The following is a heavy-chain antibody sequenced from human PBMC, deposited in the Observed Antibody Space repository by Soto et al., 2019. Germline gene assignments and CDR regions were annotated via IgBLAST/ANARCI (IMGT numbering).Heavy chain of an antibody. CDR3: ASGRTITCTNGVCYPGLYYGMDV. Sequence: PSETLSLTCTVSGGSISSSSYYWGWIRQPPGKGLEWIGSIYYSGSTYYNPSLKSRVTISVDTSKNQFSLKLSSVTAADTAVYYCASGRTITCTNGVCYPGLYYGMDVWGQGTTVTVSS. V-gene: IGHV4-39*01. CDR1: GGSISSSSYY. CDR2: IYYSGST. D-gene: IGHD2-8*01. J-gene: IGHJ6*02.